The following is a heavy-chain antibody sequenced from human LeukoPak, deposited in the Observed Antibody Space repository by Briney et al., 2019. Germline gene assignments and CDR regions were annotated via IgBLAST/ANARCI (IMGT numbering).Heavy chain of an antibody. D-gene: IGHD3-22*01. V-gene: IGHV1-46*01. CDR1: GYTFTSFY. J-gene: IGHJ4*02. Sequence: GASVKVSWKASGYTFTSFYMHWVRQAPGQGLEWMGIINPSGGSTSYAQKFQGRVTMTSDTSTSTVYMELSSLRSEDTAVYYCARGDYYYDSSGYYRYWGQGTLVTVSS. CDR3: ARGDYYYDSSGYYRY. CDR2: INPSGGST.